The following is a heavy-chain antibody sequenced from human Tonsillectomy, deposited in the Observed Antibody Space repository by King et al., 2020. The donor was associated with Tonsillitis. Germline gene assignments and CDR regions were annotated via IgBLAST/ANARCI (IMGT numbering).Heavy chain of an antibody. V-gene: IGHV4-4*02. Sequence: VQLQESGPGLVKPSGTLSLTCAVSGGSISSSNWWSWVRQPPGKGLEWIGEIYHSGSTNYNPSLKSRVTISVDKSKNRFSLQLSSVTAADTAVYYCARDPDDYGGNHRFDYWGQGTLVTVSS. J-gene: IGHJ4*02. CDR2: IYHSGST. CDR1: GGSISSSNW. CDR3: ARDPDDYGGNHRFDY. D-gene: IGHD4-23*01.